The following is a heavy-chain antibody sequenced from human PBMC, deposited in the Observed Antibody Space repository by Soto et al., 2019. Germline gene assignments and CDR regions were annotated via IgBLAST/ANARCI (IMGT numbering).Heavy chain of an antibody. D-gene: IGHD3-9*01. Sequence: QVPLQESGPGLVKPSQTLSLTCDISGDSVSSHTVTWDWIRQSPSRGLEWLGRRYYRSRWFTDYAPSVSGRININADTYKNQLSLQLNSVTPEDTAVYYCVRLTGDSWFDYWGQGTLVTVSS. J-gene: IGHJ4*02. CDR2: RYYRSRWFT. V-gene: IGHV6-1*01. CDR3: VRLTGDSWFDY. CDR1: GDSVSSHTVT.